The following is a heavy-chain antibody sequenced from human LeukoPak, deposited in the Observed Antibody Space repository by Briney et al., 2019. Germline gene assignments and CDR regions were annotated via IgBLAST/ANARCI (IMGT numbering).Heavy chain of an antibody. CDR1: GFTFRSYS. J-gene: IGHJ3*02. V-gene: IGHV3-48*02. Sequence: GGSLRLSCAASGFTFRSYSMHWVRQAPGKGLEWVSYISSTSSTIYYADSVKGRFTISRDNAKNSLYLQMNSLRDEDTAVYYCARAAPYYYDSSGYSAFDSWGQRPMVTVSA. D-gene: IGHD3-22*01. CDR2: ISSTSSTI. CDR3: ARAAPYYYDSSGYSAFDS.